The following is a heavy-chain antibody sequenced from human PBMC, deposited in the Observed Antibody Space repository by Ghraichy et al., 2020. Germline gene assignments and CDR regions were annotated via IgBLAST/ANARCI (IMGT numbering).Heavy chain of an antibody. CDR3: ARDRGGTTTGYGMDV. CDR2: IYYSGST. Sequence: LSLTCTVSGGSISSYYWSWIRQPPGKGLEWIGYIYYSGSTNYNPSLKSRVTISVDTSKNQFSLKLSSVTAADTAVYYCARDRGGTTTGYGMDVWGQGTTVTVSS. CDR1: GGSISSYY. D-gene: IGHD4-17*01. J-gene: IGHJ6*02. V-gene: IGHV4-59*01.